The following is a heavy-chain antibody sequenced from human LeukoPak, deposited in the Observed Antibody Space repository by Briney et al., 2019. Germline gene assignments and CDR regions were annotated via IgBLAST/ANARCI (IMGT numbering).Heavy chain of an antibody. CDR3: ARTGYSSSWYYFDY. V-gene: IGHV3-48*01. CDR1: GFTFNSYN. J-gene: IGHJ4*02. CDR2: ISSSSSSTI. Sequence: GGSLRLSCAASGFTFNSYNMNWVRQAPGKGLEWDSYISSSSSSTIYYADSVKGRFTISRDNAKNSLYLQMNSLRVEDTAVYYCARTGYSSSWYYFDYWGQGTLVTVSS. D-gene: IGHD6-13*01.